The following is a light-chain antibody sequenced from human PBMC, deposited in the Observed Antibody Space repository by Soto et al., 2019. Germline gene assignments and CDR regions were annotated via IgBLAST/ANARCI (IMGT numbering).Light chain of an antibody. J-gene: IGLJ2*01. V-gene: IGLV2-23*01. CDR1: SSDVGSYNL. Sequence: QSALTQPASVSGSPGQSITFSCTGTSSDVGSYNLVSWYQQHPGKAPKLMIYEDNKRPSGVSNRFSGSKSGNTASLTISGLHAEDEADYYCSSYAGGSTHVVFGGGTQLTV. CDR3: SSYAGGSTHVV. CDR2: EDN.